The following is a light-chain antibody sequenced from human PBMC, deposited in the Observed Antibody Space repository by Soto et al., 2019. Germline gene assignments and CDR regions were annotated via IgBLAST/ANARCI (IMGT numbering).Light chain of an antibody. CDR3: QSYDSSLSGVV. Sequence: QSVLTQPRSVSGSPGQSVTISCTGTSSDVGAYNYVSWYQHPPGKAPKLMIYDVSKRPSGVPDRFSGSRSGNTASLAITGLQADDEADYYCQSYDSSLSGVVFGGGTKLTVL. CDR1: SSDVGAYNY. V-gene: IGLV2-11*01. J-gene: IGLJ2*01. CDR2: DVS.